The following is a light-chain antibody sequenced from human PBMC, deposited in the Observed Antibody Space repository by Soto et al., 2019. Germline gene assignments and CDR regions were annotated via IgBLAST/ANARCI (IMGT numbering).Light chain of an antibody. Sequence: QSVLTQPASVSGSPGQSITISCTGTSSDVGAYNYVSWFQQHPGKAPTLIISEVNNRPSGVSNRFSGSKSGNAASLTISGLQAEDEADYFCFSFTTDWTHVFGTGTKVTVL. CDR2: EVN. V-gene: IGLV2-14*01. CDR1: SSDVGAYNY. J-gene: IGLJ1*01. CDR3: FSFTTDWTHV.